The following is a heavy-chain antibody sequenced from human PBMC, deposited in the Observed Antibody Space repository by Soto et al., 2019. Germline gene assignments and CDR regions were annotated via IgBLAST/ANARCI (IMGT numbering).Heavy chain of an antibody. D-gene: IGHD6-19*01. CDR1: GGYVSSYY. V-gene: IGHV4-59*02. J-gene: IGHJ5*02. CDR2: SGST. Sequence: QVQLRESGPGLVKPSEILSLTCTVSGGYVSSYYWSWIRQPPGKGLEWIGYSGSTNYNPSLKSRVTISVDTSKNQFSLNLSSVTAADTAVYYCARLSAGWLDPWGQGTLVTV. CDR3: ARLSAGWLDP.